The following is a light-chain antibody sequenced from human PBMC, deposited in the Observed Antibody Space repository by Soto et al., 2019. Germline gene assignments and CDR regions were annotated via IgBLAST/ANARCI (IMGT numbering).Light chain of an antibody. CDR3: QSYDSSLSGFYV. J-gene: IGLJ1*01. CDR1: NSNIGAGYD. CDR2: ANN. V-gene: IGLV1-40*01. Sequence: QSVLTQPPSVSGAPGQRVTISCTGSNSNIGAGYDVHWYQQLPGRATKLLIFANNNRPSGVPDRFSGSRSGTSASLAITGLQAQDEDDYSCQSYDSSLSGFYVFGTGTKLTVL.